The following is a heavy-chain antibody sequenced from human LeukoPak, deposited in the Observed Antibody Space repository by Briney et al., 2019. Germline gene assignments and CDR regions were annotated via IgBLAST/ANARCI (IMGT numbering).Heavy chain of an antibody. V-gene: IGHV1-18*01. CDR2: ISAYNGNT. D-gene: IGHD3-22*01. CDR1: GYPFTTYD. J-gene: IGHJ4*02. CDR3: ARSQGYDSSGYYFGY. Sequence: ASVKVSCKASGYPFTTYDINWVRQAPGQGLEWMGWISAYNGNTNYAQKLQGRVTMTTDTSTSTAYMELRSLRSDDTAVYYCARSQGYDSSGYYFGYWGQGTLVTVSS.